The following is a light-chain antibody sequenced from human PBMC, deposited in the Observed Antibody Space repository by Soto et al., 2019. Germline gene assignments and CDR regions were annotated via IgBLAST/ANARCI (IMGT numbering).Light chain of an antibody. CDR3: MQRMKFPLT. J-gene: IGKJ4*01. CDR1: QSLFDRDDDKTY. CDR2: MLS. Sequence: IVLTQAPLSLPVIPGEAASISCSSSQSLFDRDDDKTYLDWYLQRPGQSPQLLIYMLSHRASGVPDRFSGSGSDTDFTLKISRVEPEDVGVYYCMQRMKFPLTVGGGTKVDIK. V-gene: IGKV2-40*01.